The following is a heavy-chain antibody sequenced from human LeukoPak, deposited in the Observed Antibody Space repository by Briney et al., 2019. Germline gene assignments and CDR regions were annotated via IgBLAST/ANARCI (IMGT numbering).Heavy chain of an antibody. CDR2: IYPDDSDI. J-gene: IGHJ4*02. CDR1: GYRFTSYW. D-gene: IGHD5-18*01. V-gene: IGHV5-51*01. CDR3: ARREYSYGYFDF. Sequence: GESLKISCKGSGYRFTSYWIGWVRQMPGKGLEWMGIIYPDDSDIRYRPSFQGHVSISVDKSINTAYLQLSGLKASDTAMYYCARREYSYGYFDFWGQGTLVTVSS.